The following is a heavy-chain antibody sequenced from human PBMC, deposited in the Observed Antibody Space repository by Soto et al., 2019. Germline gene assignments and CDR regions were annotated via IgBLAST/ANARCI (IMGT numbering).Heavy chain of an antibody. CDR3: ARQPRGPGYGERGLYFDY. CDR1: GVSTNSRSDY. D-gene: IGHD3-16*01. V-gene: IGHV4-39*01. CDR2: VYYSGST. J-gene: IGHJ4*02. Sequence: ETLSLTCTVSGVSTNSRSDYWGWIRQPPGKGLEWIGSVYYSGSTHDNPSLQSRVTISVDTSRNQFSLNLISVTAADTAVYFCARQPRGPGYGERGLYFDYWGQGTLVTVSS.